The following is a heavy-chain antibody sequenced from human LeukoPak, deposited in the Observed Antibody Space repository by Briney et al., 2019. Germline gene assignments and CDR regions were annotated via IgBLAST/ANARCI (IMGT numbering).Heavy chain of an antibody. J-gene: IGHJ3*02. CDR1: GFTFSTYW. CDR3: AKLLGSSSFDAFDI. D-gene: IGHD6-13*01. V-gene: IGHV3-7*01. CDR2: IKQDGSDI. Sequence: GGSLRLSCAASGFTFSTYWLSWVRQAPGKGLEWVANIKQDGSDIYYVDSVKGRFTISGDNAENSLYLQMNSLRAEDTAVYYCAKLLGSSSFDAFDIWGQGTMVTVSS.